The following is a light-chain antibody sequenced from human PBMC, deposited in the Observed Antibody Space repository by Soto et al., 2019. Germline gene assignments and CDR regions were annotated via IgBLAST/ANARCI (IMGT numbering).Light chain of an antibody. Sequence: QSALTQPRSVSGSPGQSVTISCTGTNSDVGRYNYVSWYQQHPGKAPKLMIYDVNKRPSGVPDRFSGSKSGNTASLTISGLQAEDEADYHCCSYAGSLSWMFAGGTQLTVL. V-gene: IGLV2-11*01. J-gene: IGLJ3*02. CDR1: NSDVGRYNY. CDR2: DVN. CDR3: CSYAGSLSWM.